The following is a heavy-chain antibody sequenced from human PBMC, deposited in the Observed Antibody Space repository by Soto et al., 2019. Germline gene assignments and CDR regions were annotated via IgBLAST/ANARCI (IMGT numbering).Heavy chain of an antibody. J-gene: IGHJ4*02. CDR1: GYTFTSYD. CDR3: ARGHALRFLEWLQKFRSIYYFDY. V-gene: IGHV1-8*01. CDR2: VNPNSGNT. Sequence: QVQLVQSGAEVKKPGASVKVSCKASGYTFTSYDINWVRQATGQGLEWMGWVNPNSGNTGYAQKFQGRGTITRNTSISTAYMELSSLRSEDTAVYYCARGHALRFLEWLQKFRSIYYFDYWGQGTLVTVSS. D-gene: IGHD3-3*01.